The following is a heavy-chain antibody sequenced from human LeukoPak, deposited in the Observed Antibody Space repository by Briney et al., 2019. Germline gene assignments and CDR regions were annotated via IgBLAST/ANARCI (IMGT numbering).Heavy chain of an antibody. J-gene: IGHJ6*02. CDR3: ARFPSITIFGVSSYYYGMDV. Sequence: PSETLSLTCAVYGGSFSGYYWSLIRQPPGKGLEWIGEINHSGSTNYNPSLKSRVTISVDASKNQFSLKLSSVTAADTAVYYCARFPSITIFGVSSYYYGMDVWGQGTTVIVSS. CDR2: INHSGST. V-gene: IGHV4-34*01. CDR1: GGSFSGYY. D-gene: IGHD3-3*01.